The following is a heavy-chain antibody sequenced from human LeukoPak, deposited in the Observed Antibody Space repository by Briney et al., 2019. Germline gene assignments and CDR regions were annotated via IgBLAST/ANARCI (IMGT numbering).Heavy chain of an antibody. J-gene: IGHJ6*02. CDR3: ARDGYYAMDV. Sequence: GGSLRLSCAASGSTFNTTWMHWVRQAPGKGLVWVSRIKNDGTSTYADSVKGRFTISRDNAKDTLYLQMNSLRAEDTAVYYCARDGYYAMDVWGQGTTVTVSS. CDR1: GSTFNTTW. V-gene: IGHV3-74*01. CDR2: IKNDGTST.